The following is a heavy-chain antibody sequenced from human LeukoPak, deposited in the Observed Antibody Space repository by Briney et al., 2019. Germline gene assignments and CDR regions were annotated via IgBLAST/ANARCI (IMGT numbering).Heavy chain of an antibody. CDR1: GFTFRAYT. Sequence: GGSLRLSCAASGFTFRAYTMSWVRQAPGKGLEWVSGIYGSGEGQTSYADSVRGRFTISRDDSRNLVFLHMDSLRVEDTALYYCAKDVKSDGVWDIDHWGQGTLVTVSS. D-gene: IGHD4-17*01. J-gene: IGHJ4*02. CDR2: IYGSGEGQT. CDR3: AKDVKSDGVWDIDH. V-gene: IGHV3-23*01.